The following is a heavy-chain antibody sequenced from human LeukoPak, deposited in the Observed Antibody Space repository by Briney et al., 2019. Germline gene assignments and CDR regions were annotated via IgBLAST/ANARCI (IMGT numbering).Heavy chain of an antibody. Sequence: ASVKVSCKASGYTFTSYAMNWVRQAPGQGLEWMGWINTNTGNPTYAQGFTGRFVFSLDTSVSTAYLQISSLKAEDTAVYYCARSGNSYAFYYFDYWGQGTLVTVSS. J-gene: IGHJ4*02. CDR2: INTNTGNP. CDR3: ARSGNSYAFYYFDY. CDR1: GYTFTSYA. V-gene: IGHV7-4-1*02. D-gene: IGHD5-18*01.